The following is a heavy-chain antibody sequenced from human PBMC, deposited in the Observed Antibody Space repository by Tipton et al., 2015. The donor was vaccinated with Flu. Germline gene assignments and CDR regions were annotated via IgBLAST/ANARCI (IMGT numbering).Heavy chain of an antibody. J-gene: IGHJ4*02. CDR3: AKDNFGSNGPFDY. CDR2: INYNGGRT. Sequence: SLRLSCAASGFKFDDYAMHWVRQAPGKGLEWVSLINYNGGRTYFADSVKGRFTVSRDNSKNSLYLQMSDLRPEDTGLYYCAKDNFGSNGPFDYWGQGTLVTVSS. D-gene: IGHD2-8*01. V-gene: IGHV3-43D*04. CDR1: GFKFDDYA.